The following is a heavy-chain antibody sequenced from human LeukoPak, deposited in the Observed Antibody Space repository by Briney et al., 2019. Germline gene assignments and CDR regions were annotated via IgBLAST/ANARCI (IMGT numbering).Heavy chain of an antibody. V-gene: IGHV3-15*04. J-gene: IGHJ4*02. Sequence: PGRPLRLSCAASGFSFSNAWMSWVRQAPGKGLEWVGRVGIKTDGGTTDYAAPVNGRFTISRDDSKNTVYLQMNSLKIEDTAVYYCTTVLRLGDLLFFDYWGQGTLATVSS. CDR1: GFSFSNAW. D-gene: IGHD3-16*02. CDR3: TTVLRLGDLLFFDY. CDR2: VGIKTDGGTT.